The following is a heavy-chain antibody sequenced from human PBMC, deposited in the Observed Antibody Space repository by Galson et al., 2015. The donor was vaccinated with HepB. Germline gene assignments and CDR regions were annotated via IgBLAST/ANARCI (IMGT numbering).Heavy chain of an antibody. Sequence: LRLSYAASGFPFSNFATNWVRQAPGKGLEWVSEIGSSGRTIYADSVRGRFTISRDNSENTLYLQMNGLRAEDTATYYCARMSGRQLGNYYVKTWGQGTLVTVSS. CDR2: IGSSGRT. D-gene: IGHD3-10*02. J-gene: IGHJ4*02. V-gene: IGHV3-23*01. CDR1: GFPFSNFA. CDR3: ARMSGRQLGNYYVKT.